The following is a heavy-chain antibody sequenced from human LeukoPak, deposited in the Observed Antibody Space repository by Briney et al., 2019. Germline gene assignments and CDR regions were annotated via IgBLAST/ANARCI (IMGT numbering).Heavy chain of an antibody. CDR1: GYTLTELS. CDR3: ATVSYYDSSGYPYFDY. V-gene: IGHV1-24*01. Sequence: ASVKVSCKVSGYTLTELSMHWVRQAPGKGLEWMGGFDPEDGETIYAQKFQGRVTMTEDTSTDTAYMELSSLRSEDTAVYYCATVSYYDSSGYPYFDYWGQGTLVTVSS. J-gene: IGHJ4*02. D-gene: IGHD3-22*01. CDR2: FDPEDGET.